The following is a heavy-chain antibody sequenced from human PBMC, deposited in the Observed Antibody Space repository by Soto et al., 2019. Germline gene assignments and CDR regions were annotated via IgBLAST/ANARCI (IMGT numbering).Heavy chain of an antibody. CDR1: GYSISIGYY. CDR2: IYHTEIT. Sequence: PSETLSLTCAVSGYSISIGYYCGWIRQPPGKGLEWIGSIYHTEITYDNPSLKSRVTMSVDTSKNHFSLNLKSVTAADTAVYYCARDSWGGFDYWGQGTRVTVSS. V-gene: IGHV4-38-2*02. D-gene: IGHD7-27*01. CDR3: ARDSWGGFDY. J-gene: IGHJ4*02.